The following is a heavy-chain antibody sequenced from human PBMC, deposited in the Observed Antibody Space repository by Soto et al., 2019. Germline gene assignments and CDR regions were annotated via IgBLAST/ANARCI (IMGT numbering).Heavy chain of an antibody. D-gene: IGHD6-13*01. CDR3: ARDAITSSWYY. Sequence: EVQLVESGGGLVQPGGSLRLSCAASGFTFSSYWMSWVRQAPGKGLEWVANIKQDGSEKYYVDSVKGRFTISRDNDKNSLYLQMNSLRAEDTAVYYCARDAITSSWYYWGQGTLVTVSS. J-gene: IGHJ4*02. CDR2: IKQDGSEK. CDR1: GFTFSSYW. V-gene: IGHV3-7*01.